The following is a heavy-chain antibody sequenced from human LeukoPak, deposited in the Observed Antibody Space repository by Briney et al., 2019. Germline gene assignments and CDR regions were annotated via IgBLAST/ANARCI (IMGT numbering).Heavy chain of an antibody. V-gene: IGHV2-70*04. Sequence: SGPALVKPTQTLTLACTFSGFSLTTNQMRVSWIRQPPGKALEWLARIDWDDDKFYRTSLKTRLTISKDTSKNQVVLTMTNMDPVDTATYYCARGSGSGTFFDYWGQGTQVTVSP. CDR3: ARGSGSGTFFDY. D-gene: IGHD6-25*01. CDR2: IDWDDDK. J-gene: IGHJ4*02. CDR1: GFSLTTNQMR.